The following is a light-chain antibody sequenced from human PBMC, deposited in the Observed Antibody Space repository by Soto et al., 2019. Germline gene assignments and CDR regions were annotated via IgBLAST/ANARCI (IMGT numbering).Light chain of an antibody. CDR2: AAS. Sequence: EIVITQSTATLSVSPGGGATLSCRASQGIGNTLAWYQQKPGQTPRLLIYAASIRATGVPARFSGSGSSTDFTLTINSLQSEDFAVYYCQHYVNWPLTFGGGSKVDIK. V-gene: IGKV3D-15*01. J-gene: IGKJ4*01. CDR3: QHYVNWPLT. CDR1: QGIGNT.